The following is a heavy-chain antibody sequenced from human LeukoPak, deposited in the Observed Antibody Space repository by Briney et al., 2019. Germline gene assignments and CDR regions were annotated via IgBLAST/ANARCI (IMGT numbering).Heavy chain of an antibody. CDR2: MYYSGST. CDR3: ASHRSRIAAAGIVDY. D-gene: IGHD6-13*01. CDR1: GDSISSSSYS. Sequence: TETLSLTCTVSGDSISSSSYSWGWIRQPPGKGLEWIGSMYYSGSTYYNPSLKSRVTISVDTSKNQFSLNLSSVTAADTAVYYCASHRSRIAAAGIVDYWGQGTLVTVSS. V-gene: IGHV4-39*01. J-gene: IGHJ4*02.